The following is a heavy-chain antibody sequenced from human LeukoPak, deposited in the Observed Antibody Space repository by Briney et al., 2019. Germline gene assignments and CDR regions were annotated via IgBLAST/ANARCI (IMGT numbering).Heavy chain of an antibody. Sequence: PSETLSLTCAADGRSFSGYYTSWVRQPPGKGLEWIGEINHSGSTNYNPSLKSRVTISGDTSKNKFSLKLSSVTAENTSVYHSARARYNWSYWGQGTLVTVCS. CDR1: GRSFSGYY. D-gene: IGHD1-20*01. CDR2: INHSGST. CDR3: ARARYNWSY. J-gene: IGHJ4*02. V-gene: IGHV4-34*01.